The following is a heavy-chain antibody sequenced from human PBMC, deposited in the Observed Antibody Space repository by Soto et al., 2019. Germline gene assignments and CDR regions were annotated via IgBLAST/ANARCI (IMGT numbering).Heavy chain of an antibody. CDR1: GFTFSSYA. Sequence: QVQLVESGGGVVQPGRSLRLSCAASGFTFSSYAMHWVRQAPGKGLEWVAVISYDGSNKYYADSVKGRFTISRDNSKNTLYLQMNSLIAEDTAVYYCARDEASYYDSSGHLLYWGQVTLGTVSS. V-gene: IGHV3-30-3*01. CDR2: ISYDGSNK. D-gene: IGHD3-22*01. J-gene: IGHJ4*02. CDR3: ARDEASYYDSSGHLLY.